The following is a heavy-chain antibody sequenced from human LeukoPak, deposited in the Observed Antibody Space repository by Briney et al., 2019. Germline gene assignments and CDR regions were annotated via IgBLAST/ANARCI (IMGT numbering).Heavy chain of an antibody. Sequence: GGSLRLSCAASGFTVSSNYMSWVRQAPGKGLEWVSVIYSGGSTYYADSVKGRFTISRGNSKNTLYLQMNSLRAEDTAVYYCARDLDSSASYYYYGMDVWGQGTTVTVSS. J-gene: IGHJ6*02. CDR3: ARDLDSSASYYYYGMDV. D-gene: IGHD3-22*01. V-gene: IGHV3-53*01. CDR1: GFTVSSNY. CDR2: IYSGGST.